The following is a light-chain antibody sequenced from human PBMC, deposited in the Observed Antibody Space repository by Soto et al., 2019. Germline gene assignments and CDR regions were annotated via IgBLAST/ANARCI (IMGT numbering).Light chain of an antibody. J-gene: IGKJ2*01. CDR3: QQYNNRPPET. V-gene: IGKV3-15*01. CDR2: GAS. Sequence: EIVMTQSPATLSVSPGERATLSCRASQSVGSNLAWYNQKPGQAPRLLLYGASTRSTGIPVRFSGSGSGTDCTLTTSGLQSEDFALYYCQQYNNRPPETFGQGTKVE. CDR1: QSVGSN.